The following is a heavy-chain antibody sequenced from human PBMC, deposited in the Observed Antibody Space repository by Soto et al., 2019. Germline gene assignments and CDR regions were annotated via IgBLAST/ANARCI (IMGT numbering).Heavy chain of an antibody. D-gene: IGHD1-1*01. J-gene: IGHJ4*02. CDR3: ARTKQSRYNWNPDLAY. CDR2: ISAYNGNT. V-gene: IGHV1-18*01. CDR1: GYTFTSYG. Sequence: ASVKVSCKASGYTFTSYGISWVRQAPGQGLEWMGWISAYNGNTNYAQKLQGRVTMTTDTSTSTAYMELRSLRSDDTAVYYCARTKQSRYNWNPDLAYWGQGTLVTVSS.